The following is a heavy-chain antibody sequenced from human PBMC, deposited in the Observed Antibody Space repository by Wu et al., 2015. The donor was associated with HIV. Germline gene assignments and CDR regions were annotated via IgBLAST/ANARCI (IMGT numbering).Heavy chain of an antibody. J-gene: IGHJ4*02. CDR2: MNPKSGSA. V-gene: IGHV1-8*02. CDR3: ATLSRVTAPH. Sequence: QVQLVQSGTVVQKPGTSVRVSCRVSGYTFTSLNINWIRHAPGRGLEWMGWMNPKSGSAGFGRDFQGRVSMTRNNSISTAYMELSGLTSDDTAIYYCATLSRVTAPHWGQGTLVTVS. D-gene: IGHD2-21*02. CDR1: GYTFTSLN.